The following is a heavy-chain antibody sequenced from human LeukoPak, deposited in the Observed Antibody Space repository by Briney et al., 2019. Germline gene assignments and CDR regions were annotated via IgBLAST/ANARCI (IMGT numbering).Heavy chain of an antibody. Sequence: GGSLRLSCAASRFTFSNYAMSWVRQAPGMGLEWVSAISGSGVGTLYADSVKGRFTISRDNSKNTLYLEMNSLRAEDTAIYYCAKMKGHPLPKYYMDVWGQGTTVTVSS. D-gene: IGHD1-26*01. CDR3: AKMKGHPLPKYYMDV. CDR1: RFTFSNYA. CDR2: ISGSGVGT. J-gene: IGHJ6*01. V-gene: IGHV3-23*01.